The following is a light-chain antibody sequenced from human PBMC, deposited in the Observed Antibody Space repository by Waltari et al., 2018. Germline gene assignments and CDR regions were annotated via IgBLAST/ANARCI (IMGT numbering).Light chain of an antibody. CDR2: VAS. CDR1: QTINTN. J-gene: IGKJ4*01. V-gene: IGKV1-39*01. CDR3: QQSYSTPLT. Sequence: DIQMTQSPSSLSASVGDRVTITCRASQTINTNLNWYQHKPGKGPNLLIYVASSLQSGVPSRFIGSGSGTDSTLTISSLQPEDFATYNCQQSYSTPLTFGGGTKVEIK.